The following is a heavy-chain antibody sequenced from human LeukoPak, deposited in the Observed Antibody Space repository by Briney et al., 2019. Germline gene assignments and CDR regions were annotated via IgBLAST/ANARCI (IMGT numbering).Heavy chain of an antibody. V-gene: IGHV4-34*01. Sequence: PSETLSLTCAVYGGFFSGYYWSWIRQPPGKGLEWIGEINHSGSTNYNPSLKSRVTISVDTSKNQFSLKLSSVTAVDTAVNYCSRTPIQLWFGFDYWREGTLVTVPS. CDR3: SRTPIQLWFGFDY. J-gene: IGHJ4*02. D-gene: IGHD5-18*01. CDR1: GGFFSGYY. CDR2: INHSGST.